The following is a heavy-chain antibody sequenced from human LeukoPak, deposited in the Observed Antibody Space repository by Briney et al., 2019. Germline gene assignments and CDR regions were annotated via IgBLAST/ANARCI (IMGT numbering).Heavy chain of an antibody. CDR2: ISAYNGNT. V-gene: IGHV1-18*01. Sequence: ASVKVSXKASGYTFTSYGISWVRQAPGQGLEWMGWISAYNGNTNYAQKLQGRVTMTTDTSTSTAYMGLRSLRSDDTAVYYCARDNRQKYYYDSSGYYHDYWGQGTLVTVSS. J-gene: IGHJ4*02. CDR3: ARDNRQKYYYDSSGYYHDY. D-gene: IGHD3-22*01. CDR1: GYTFTSYG.